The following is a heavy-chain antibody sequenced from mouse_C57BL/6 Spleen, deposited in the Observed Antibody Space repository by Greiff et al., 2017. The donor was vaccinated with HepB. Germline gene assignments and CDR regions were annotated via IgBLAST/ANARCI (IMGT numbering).Heavy chain of an antibody. CDR1: GFTFSSYA. CDR2: ISSGGDYI. D-gene: IGHD2-3*01. J-gene: IGHJ3*01. CDR3: RGEGGYYRFAY. V-gene: IGHV5-9-1*02. Sequence: EVKLQESGAGLVKPGGSLKLSCAASGFTFSSYAMSWVRQTPEKRLEWVAYISSGGDYIYYEDTVKGRFTISRDNARNTLYLQMSSLKSEDTALYYCRGEGGYYRFAYWGQGTLVTVSA.